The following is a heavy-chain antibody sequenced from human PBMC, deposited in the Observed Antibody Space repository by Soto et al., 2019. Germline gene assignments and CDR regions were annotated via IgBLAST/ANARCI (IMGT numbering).Heavy chain of an antibody. J-gene: IGHJ4*02. CDR3: ARGRGSTGYLGREHYLDY. CDR2: IDIGGNT. D-gene: IGHD2-2*01. Sequence: EVQVVESGGGLVQPGGSLRLSCAASGFSVTNNYMNWVRQAPGKGLEWVSIIDIGGNTYYADSVKDRFPISRDNSRNTLYLRMDSRRAEDTAVYYCARGRGSTGYLGREHYLDYWGQGTLVTVSP. CDR1: GFSVTNNY. V-gene: IGHV3-66*01.